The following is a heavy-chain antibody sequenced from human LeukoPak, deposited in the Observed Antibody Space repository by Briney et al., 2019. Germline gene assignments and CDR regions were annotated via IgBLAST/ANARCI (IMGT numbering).Heavy chain of an antibody. J-gene: IGHJ2*01. Sequence: PGRSLRLSCAASGFTFSSYGMHWVRQAPGKGLEWVAVISYDGSNKYYADSVKGRFTISRDNSKNTLYLQMNSLRAEDTAVYYCAKDPLLGAYWYFDLWGRGTLVTVSS. CDR1: GFTFSSYG. CDR3: AKDPLLGAYWYFDL. V-gene: IGHV3-30*18. CDR2: ISYDGSNK. D-gene: IGHD3-16*01.